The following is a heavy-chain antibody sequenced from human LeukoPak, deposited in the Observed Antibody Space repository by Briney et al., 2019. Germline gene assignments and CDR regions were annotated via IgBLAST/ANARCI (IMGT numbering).Heavy chain of an antibody. CDR1: GGSISSSNW. CDR2: IYHSGST. CDR3: ALAPYLDSYYFGY. Sequence: SGTLSLTCAVSGGSISSSNWWSWVRQPPGKGLEWIGEIYHSGSTNYNPSLKSRVTISVDKSKNQFSLKLSSVTAADTAVYYCALAPYLDSYYFGYWGQGTLVTVSS. D-gene: IGHD2/OR15-2a*01. J-gene: IGHJ4*02. V-gene: IGHV4-4*02.